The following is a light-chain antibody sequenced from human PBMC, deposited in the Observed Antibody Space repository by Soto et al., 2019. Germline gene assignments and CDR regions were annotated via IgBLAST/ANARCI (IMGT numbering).Light chain of an antibody. CDR2: DND. CDR1: NANLGTGYD. Sequence: QSALTQPPSVSGAPGQTVTISCSGTNANLGTGYDVHWYRQVPGTAPKLLLYDNDNRPSGVPDRFSGSRSGTSASLAITGLQVDDEGDYYCAAWDDSLNGRWVFGGGTKLTVL. CDR3: AAWDDSLNGRWV. J-gene: IGLJ3*02. V-gene: IGLV1-40*01.